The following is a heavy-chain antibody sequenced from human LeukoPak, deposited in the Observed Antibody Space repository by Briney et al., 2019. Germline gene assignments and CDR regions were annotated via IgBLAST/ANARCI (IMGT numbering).Heavy chain of an antibody. CDR3: ARGRSGLAAAGTYDY. CDR2: INPNSGRT. V-gene: IGHV1-8*01. D-gene: IGHD6-13*01. J-gene: IGHJ4*02. Sequence: ASVKVSCKASGYTFTSSDINWVRQAAGQGLEWMGWINPNSGRTGYAQKFQGRVTMTANTSISTAYMELSSLRFVDTAVYYCARGRSGLAAAGTYDYWGQGTLITVSS. CDR1: GYTFTSSD.